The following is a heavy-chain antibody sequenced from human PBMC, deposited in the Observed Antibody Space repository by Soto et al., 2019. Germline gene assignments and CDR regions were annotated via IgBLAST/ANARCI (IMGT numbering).Heavy chain of an antibody. CDR1: GYTFNDYE. CDR3: ARIAMPARPRWYNWFDP. J-gene: IGHJ5*02. CDR2: MNPNSGET. Sequence: QEQLVQSAAEVKKPGALVKVSCMTSGYTFNDYEINWVRQATGQGLEWIGWMNPNSGETGYAQRFQGRVTMTTSSSLSTAYLELSSLTSDDTAVYYCARIAMPARPRWYNWFDPWGQGTLVTVSS. D-gene: IGHD2-2*01. V-gene: IGHV1-8*02.